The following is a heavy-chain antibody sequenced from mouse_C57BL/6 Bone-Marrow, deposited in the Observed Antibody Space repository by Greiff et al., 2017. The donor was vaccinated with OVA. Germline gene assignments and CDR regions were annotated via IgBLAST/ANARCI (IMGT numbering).Heavy chain of an antibody. D-gene: IGHD1-1*02. V-gene: IGHV5-6*01. CDR3: ARQSGTWYFDV. Sequence: EVQLQQSGGDLVKPGGSLKLSCAASGFTFSSYGMSWVRQTPDKRLEWVATISSGGSYTYYPDSVKGRFTISRDNAKNTLYLQMSSLKSEDTAMDYCARQSGTWYFDVWGTGTTVTVSS. J-gene: IGHJ1*03. CDR2: ISSGGSYT. CDR1: GFTFSSYG.